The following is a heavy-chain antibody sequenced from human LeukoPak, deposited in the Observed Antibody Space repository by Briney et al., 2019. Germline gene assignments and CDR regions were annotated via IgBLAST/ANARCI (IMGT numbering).Heavy chain of an antibody. J-gene: IGHJ6*02. CDR1: GFLVNDYG. CDR2: MRFDGNTE. Sequence: GRSLRLSCAASGFLVNDYGVHWVRQAPGKGPEWVAAMRFDGNTEDYVDCVKGRFTLSRDTSKNTLFLKMNSLRDEDTATYYCAKDKGNQQLYALDVWGQGTTVSVSS. CDR3: AKDKGNQQLYALDV. V-gene: IGHV3-33*06. D-gene: IGHD1-1*01.